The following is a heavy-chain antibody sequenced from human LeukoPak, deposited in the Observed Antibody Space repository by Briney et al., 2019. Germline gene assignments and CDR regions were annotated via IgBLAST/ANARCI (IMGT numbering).Heavy chain of an antibody. CDR1: GFTFGTYW. Sequence: GGSLRLSCAASGFTFGTYWMTWVRQAPGKGLEWVSSIDYDSSHIYYAASVRGRFTISRDNARNPVYLQMNSLRVEDTAVYYCARDPLRYLRVGHYDYWGQGTLVAVSS. J-gene: IGHJ4*02. CDR3: ARDPLRYLRVGHYDY. CDR2: IDYDSSHI. D-gene: IGHD3-9*01. V-gene: IGHV3-21*01.